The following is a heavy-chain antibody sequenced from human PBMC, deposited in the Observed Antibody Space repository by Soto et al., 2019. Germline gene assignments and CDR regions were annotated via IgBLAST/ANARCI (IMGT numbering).Heavy chain of an antibody. D-gene: IGHD2-15*01. CDR2: ISPSGST. J-gene: IGHJ4*02. CDR3: AIYRDSFLAATYYFHN. CDR1: GGSLNGNY. V-gene: IGHV4-34*01. Sequence: SETLTLTCAAYGGSLNGNYWTWLRQTPGKGLEKIGEISPSGSTNYNPSLKSRVGISLDTSKDQFSLKMKSVTAADTAVYYCAIYRDSFLAATYYFHNWGQATVVSVSS.